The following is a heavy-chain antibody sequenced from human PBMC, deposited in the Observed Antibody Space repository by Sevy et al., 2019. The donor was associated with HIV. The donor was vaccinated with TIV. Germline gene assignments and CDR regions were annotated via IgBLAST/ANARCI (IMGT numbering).Heavy chain of an antibody. J-gene: IGHJ4*02. D-gene: IGHD3-16*01. V-gene: IGHV3-15*01. CDR3: TAGPVSF. Sequence: GGSLRLSCTASGFTFSNAWMTCVRQTPERGLEWVALIKPITDAGTTDYAAPVQGRFTISRDDSKNTVYLQLNSLKTEDTAVYYCTAGPVSFWGQGTLVTVSS. CDR1: GFTFSNAW. CDR2: IKPITDAGTT.